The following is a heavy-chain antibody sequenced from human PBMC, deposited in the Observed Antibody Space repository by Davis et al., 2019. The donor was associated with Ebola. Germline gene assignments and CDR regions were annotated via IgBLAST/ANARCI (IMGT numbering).Heavy chain of an antibody. J-gene: IGHJ4*02. CDR1: GGSISSYY. Sequence: SETLSLTCTVSGGSISSYYWSWIRQPPGKGLEWIGYIYYSGSTNYNPSLKSRVTISVDTSKNQFSLKLTSVTAADTAVYYRARDLMVVRGVSYYDYWGQGTLVTVSS. D-gene: IGHD3-10*01. CDR3: ARDLMVVRGVSYYDY. V-gene: IGHV4-59*12. CDR2: IYYSGST.